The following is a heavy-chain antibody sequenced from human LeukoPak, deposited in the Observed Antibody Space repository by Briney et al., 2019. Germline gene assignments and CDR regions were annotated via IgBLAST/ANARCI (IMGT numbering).Heavy chain of an antibody. V-gene: IGHV3-11*01. CDR3: ARERGIWFGESYFDY. Sequence: GGSLRLSCAASGFTFRDYCMSWIRQAPGKGLEGVSYISSSGSTIYYADSVKGRFTISRDNAKNSLYLQMNSLRAEDTAVYYCARERGIWFGESYFDYWGRGTLVTVSS. CDR1: GFTFRDYC. CDR2: ISSSGSTI. D-gene: IGHD3-10*01. J-gene: IGHJ4*02.